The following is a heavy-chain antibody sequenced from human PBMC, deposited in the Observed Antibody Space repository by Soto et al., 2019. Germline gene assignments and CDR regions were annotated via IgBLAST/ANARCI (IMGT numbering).Heavy chain of an antibody. Sequence: SETLSLTCTVSGGSISSGGYYWSWIRQHPGKGLEWIGYIYYSGSTYYNPSLKSRVTISVDTSKNQFSLKLSSVTAADTAVYYGARGIVVVTLGFDIWGQGTMVTVSS. CDR2: IYYSGST. CDR3: ARGIVVVTLGFDI. V-gene: IGHV4-31*03. J-gene: IGHJ3*02. CDR1: GGSISSGGYY. D-gene: IGHD2-21*02.